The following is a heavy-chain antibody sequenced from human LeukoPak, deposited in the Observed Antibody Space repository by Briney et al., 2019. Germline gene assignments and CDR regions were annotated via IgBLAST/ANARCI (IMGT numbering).Heavy chain of an antibody. CDR3: ARGRRMVGAQRPLYFYYYYFDV. CDR1: GESFSDYY. CDR2: INHSGST. V-gene: IGHV4-34*01. J-gene: IGHJ6*03. Sequence: SETLSLTCDVSGESFSDYYWSWIRQSPGEGLEWIGDINHSGSTNYNPSLKSRVTISIDTSKNRFSLNLTSVTAADTAVYYCARGRRMVGAQRPLYFYYYYFDVWGKGTTVTVSS. D-gene: IGHD1-26*01.